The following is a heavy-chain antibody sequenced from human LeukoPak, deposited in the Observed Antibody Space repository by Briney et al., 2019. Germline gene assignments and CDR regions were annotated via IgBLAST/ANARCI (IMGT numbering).Heavy chain of an antibody. CDR3: ARGNGTGTKLSYYYYYMDV. Sequence: SETLSLTCTVSGGSISSGGYYWSWIRQPPGKGLEWIGYIYHSGSTYYNPSLKSRVTISVDRSKNQFSLQLNSVTPEDTAVYYCARGNGTGTKLSYYYYYMDVWGKGTTVTVSS. CDR2: IYHSGST. CDR1: GGSISSGGYY. V-gene: IGHV4-30-2*01. D-gene: IGHD1-1*01. J-gene: IGHJ6*03.